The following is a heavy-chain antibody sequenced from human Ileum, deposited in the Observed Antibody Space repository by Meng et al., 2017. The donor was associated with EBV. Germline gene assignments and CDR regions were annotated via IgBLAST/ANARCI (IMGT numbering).Heavy chain of an antibody. V-gene: IGHV4-30-4*01. J-gene: IGHJ5*02. CDR1: GAPVGRGCYH. CDR3: NAHTAGGGGLGS. D-gene: IGHD3-16*01. Sequence: QAPLMGPGPGLGKPSETLSSTSPVLGAPVGRGCYHWSWVRQPPGKGLECIGYTYNGWSTYYNPSLKSRVSMSVDTSKNQFSLTLSPVTAADTAVYYCNAHTAGGGGLGSWGQGTLVTVSS. CDR2: TYNGWST.